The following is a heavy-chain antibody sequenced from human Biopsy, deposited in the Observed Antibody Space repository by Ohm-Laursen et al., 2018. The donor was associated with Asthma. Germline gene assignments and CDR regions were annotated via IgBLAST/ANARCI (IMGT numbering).Heavy chain of an antibody. CDR2: ISGGGPST. Sequence: SLRLSCSASGFPFRGFGMTWVRQAPGRGLEWVATISGGGPSTFYAASVKGRFTISSDTLKNTVFLHLSSLRAEDTAVYYCAKYSVFYYRGGNDYWGQGIVVTVSS. V-gene: IGHV3-23*01. J-gene: IGHJ4*02. CDR1: GFPFRGFG. CDR3: AKYSVFYYRGGNDY. D-gene: IGHD1-26*01.